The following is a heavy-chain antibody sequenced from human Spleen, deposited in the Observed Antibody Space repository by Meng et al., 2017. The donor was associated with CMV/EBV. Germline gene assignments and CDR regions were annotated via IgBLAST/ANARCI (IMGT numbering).Heavy chain of an antibody. Sequence: GESLKISCVASGFTVSTNYMGWVRQAPGKGLEWVSVLYSAGNTFYADSMEGRVTISRDNSKNTLYLQVNSLRVEDTAVYYCARLSAASGYGAFDVWGQGAMVTVSS. CDR2: LYSAGNT. CDR1: GFTVSTNY. D-gene: IGHD2-2*01. V-gene: IGHV3-53*01. J-gene: IGHJ3*01. CDR3: ARLSAASGYGAFDV.